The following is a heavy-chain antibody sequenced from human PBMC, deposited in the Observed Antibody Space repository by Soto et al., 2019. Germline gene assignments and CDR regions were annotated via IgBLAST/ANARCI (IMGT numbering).Heavy chain of an antibody. D-gene: IGHD3-3*01. V-gene: IGHV3-21*01. Sequence: EVQLVESGGGLVKPGGSLRLSCAASGFTFSTYSMNWVRQAPGKGLEWVSSITGSGTYKYYADSVKGRFTISRDNAKNALYLQKNGLRAENTAVYYCAKDPNYDFWSGYSGSGWFDRWGQGTLVTVSS. CDR2: ITGSGTYK. CDR1: GFTFSTYS. CDR3: AKDPNYDFWSGYSGSGWFDR. J-gene: IGHJ5*02.